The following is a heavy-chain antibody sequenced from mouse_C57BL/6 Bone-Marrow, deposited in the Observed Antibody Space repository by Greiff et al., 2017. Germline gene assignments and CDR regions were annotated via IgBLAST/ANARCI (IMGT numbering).Heavy chain of an antibody. Sequence: VKLMESGPGLVAPSQSLSITCTVSGFSLTSYGVHWVRQPPGKGLEWLVVIWSDGSTTYNSALKSRLSISKDNSKSQVFLKMNSLQTDDTAMYYCARQGDYDGDYYAMDYWGQGTSVTVSS. CDR1: GFSLTSYG. CDR3: ARQGDYDGDYYAMDY. V-gene: IGHV2-6-1*01. D-gene: IGHD2-4*01. J-gene: IGHJ4*01. CDR2: IWSDGST.